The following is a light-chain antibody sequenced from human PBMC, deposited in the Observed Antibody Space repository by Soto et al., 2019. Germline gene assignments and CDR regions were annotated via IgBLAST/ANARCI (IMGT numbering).Light chain of an antibody. CDR3: LQDYSFPRP. V-gene: IGKV1-6*01. CDR2: ATS. CDR1: QDIRTE. Sequence: AIQMTQSPSSLSASVGDRVTITCRASQDIRTELGWYQQKPGNAPKLLIYATSILQSGVPSRFSGIGSGTDFTLTISCLQSDDYCLQDYSFPRPFGQGTKVDIK. J-gene: IGKJ1*01.